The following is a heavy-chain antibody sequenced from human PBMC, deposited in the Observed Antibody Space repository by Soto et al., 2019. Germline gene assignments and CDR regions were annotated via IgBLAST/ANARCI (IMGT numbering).Heavy chain of an antibody. V-gene: IGHV6-1*01. Sequence: PSQTLSRTCAISGDSVSSNSAAWKWIRQSPSGGLEWLGRTYYRSKWYSVSAVSVKSRATIKPDTSKNQFSLQLNSVTPDDSAVYYCGRGPGILYPRGQGILVTVSS. D-gene: IGHD3-3*01. CDR2: TYYRSKWYS. CDR3: GRGPGILYP. J-gene: IGHJ5*02. CDR1: GDSVSSNSAA.